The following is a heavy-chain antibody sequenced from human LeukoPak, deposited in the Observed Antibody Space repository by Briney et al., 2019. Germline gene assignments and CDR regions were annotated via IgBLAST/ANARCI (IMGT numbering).Heavy chain of an antibody. CDR1: SGSISSGGYS. CDR2: IYDSGNT. CDR3: ARARIAAADDY. D-gene: IGHD6-13*01. Sequence: PSETLSLTCDVSSGSISSGGYSWSWIRQPPGKGLEWIGYIYDSGNTYYNPSLKSRVTISVDRSKNQFSLKLSSVTAADTAVYYCARARIAAADDYWGQGTLVTVSS. V-gene: IGHV4-30-2*01. J-gene: IGHJ4*02.